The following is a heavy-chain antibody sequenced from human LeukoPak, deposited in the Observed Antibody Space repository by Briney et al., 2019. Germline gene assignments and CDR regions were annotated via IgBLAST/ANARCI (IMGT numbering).Heavy chain of an antibody. Sequence: SGGSLRLSCAASGFTFSSYAMSWVRQAPGKGLEWVSLIYTGGTTYYADSVKGRFSISRDNSKNTLFLQMNSLRAEDTAVYYCARFRGSNYYDYWGQGILVTVSS. V-gene: IGHV3-23*03. D-gene: IGHD3-10*01. CDR3: ARFRGSNYYDY. J-gene: IGHJ4*02. CDR2: IYTGGTT. CDR1: GFTFSSYA.